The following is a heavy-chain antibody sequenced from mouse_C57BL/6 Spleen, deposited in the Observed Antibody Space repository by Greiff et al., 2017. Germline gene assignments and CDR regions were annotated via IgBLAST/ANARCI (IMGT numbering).Heavy chain of an antibody. V-gene: IGHV14-1*01. CDR3: TTGDYEAWFAY. CDR1: GFNIKDYY. J-gene: IGHJ3*01. D-gene: IGHD2-4*01. CDR2: IDPEDGDT. Sequence: EVQLQQSGAELVRPGASVKLSCTASGFNIKDYYMHWVKQRPEQGLEWIGRIDPEDGDTEYAPKFQGKATMTADTSSNTAYLQLSSLTSEDTAVYYCTTGDYEAWFAYWGQGTLVTVSA.